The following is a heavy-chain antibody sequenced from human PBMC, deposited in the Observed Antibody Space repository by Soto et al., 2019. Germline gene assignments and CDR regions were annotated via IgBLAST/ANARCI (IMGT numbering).Heavy chain of an antibody. V-gene: IGHV5-51*07. CDR3: ATAGQILSSFDY. CDR2: IYPGDSET. Sequence: GESLKISCNGSGYSFTSYLIGRVHQMSRKGLEWMGIIYPGDSETRYSPSFQGQVTISADKSISNAYLQWSSPKASATAMYYCATAGQILSSFDYWGQGTLVTVSS. CDR1: GYSFTSYL. J-gene: IGHJ4*02. D-gene: IGHD2-15*01.